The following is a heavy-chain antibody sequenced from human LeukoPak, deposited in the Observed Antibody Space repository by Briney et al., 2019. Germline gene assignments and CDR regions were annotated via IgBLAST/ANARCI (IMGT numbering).Heavy chain of an antibody. CDR1: GFTFSNYW. J-gene: IGHJ4*02. Sequence: GGSLRLSCAASGFTFSNYWIYWVRQAPGKGLVWVSHTNSDGSSTSYADSVKGRFTISRDNAKNTVYLQMNSLRAEDTAVYYCARVYGASLPVLDYWGQGTLVTVSS. D-gene: IGHD4/OR15-4a*01. CDR2: TNSDGSST. V-gene: IGHV3-74*01. CDR3: ARVYGASLPVLDY.